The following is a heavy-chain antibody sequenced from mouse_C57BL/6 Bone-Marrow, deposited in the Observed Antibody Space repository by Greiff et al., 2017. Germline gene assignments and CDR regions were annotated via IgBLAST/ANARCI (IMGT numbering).Heavy chain of an antibody. CDR1: GYTFTSYW. Sequence: VQLQQPGAELVKPGASVKLSCKASGYTFTSYWMQWVKQRPGQGLEWIGEIDPSDSYTNYNQKFKGKATLTVDTSSSTAYMQLSSLTSEDSAVYYCASYGSPYWYFDVWGTGTTVTVSS. CDR2: IDPSDSYT. V-gene: IGHV1-50*01. CDR3: ASYGSPYWYFDV. J-gene: IGHJ1*03. D-gene: IGHD1-1*01.